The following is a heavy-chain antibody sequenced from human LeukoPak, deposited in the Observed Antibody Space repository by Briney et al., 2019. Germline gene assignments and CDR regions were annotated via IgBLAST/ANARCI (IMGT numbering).Heavy chain of an antibody. J-gene: IGHJ4*02. V-gene: IGHV4-34*01. Sequence: PSETLSLTCDVYGGSFSGYYWSWIRQPPEKGLEWIGEINHSGSTNYNPSLKSRVTISVDTSKNQFSLKLSSVTAADTAVYYCARNGRDCSSTSCYPDYWGQGTLVTVSS. CDR2: INHSGST. D-gene: IGHD2-2*01. CDR1: GGSFSGYY. CDR3: ARNGRDCSSTSCYPDY.